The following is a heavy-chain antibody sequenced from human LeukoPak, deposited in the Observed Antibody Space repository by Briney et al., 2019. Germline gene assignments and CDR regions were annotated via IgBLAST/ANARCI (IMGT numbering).Heavy chain of an antibody. Sequence: SQTLSLTCTVSGGSISSGGYYWSWIRQHPGKGLEWIGYIYYSGSTYYNPSLKSRVTISVDTSKNQFSLKLSSVTAADTAVYYCARGEGNYDFWSGYSYYGMDVWGQGTTVTVSS. D-gene: IGHD3-3*01. J-gene: IGHJ6*02. CDR1: GGSISSGGYY. CDR3: ARGEGNYDFWSGYSYYGMDV. V-gene: IGHV4-31*03. CDR2: IYYSGST.